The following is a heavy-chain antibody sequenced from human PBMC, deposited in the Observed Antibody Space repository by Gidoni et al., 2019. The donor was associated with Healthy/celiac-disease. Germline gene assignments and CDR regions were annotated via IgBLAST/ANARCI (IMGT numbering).Heavy chain of an antibody. J-gene: IGHJ6*02. CDR2: IYSGGST. CDR3: AREDIVVVPAAIPYYYYYGMDV. Sequence: EVQLVESGGGLVQPVGSLRLSCAASGFTVSSNYMSWVRQAPGKGLEWVSVIYSGGSTYYADSVKGRFTISRDNSKNTLYLQMNSLRAEDTAVYYCAREDIVVVPAAIPYYYYYGMDVWGQGTTVTVSS. V-gene: IGHV3-66*02. CDR1: GFTVSSNY. D-gene: IGHD2-2*02.